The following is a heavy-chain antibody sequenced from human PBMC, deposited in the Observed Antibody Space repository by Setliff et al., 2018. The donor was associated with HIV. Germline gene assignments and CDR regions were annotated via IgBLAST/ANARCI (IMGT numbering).Heavy chain of an antibody. V-gene: IGHV4-61*02. CDR1: GGSISSGSYY. J-gene: IGHJ4*02. CDR2: IYATGST. CDR3: TRLADGYADY. Sequence: PSETLSLTCTVSGGSISSGSYYWSWIRQPAGKGLEWIGRIYATGSTNYNPSLKGRVTVSVDTAKNQFSLRLSSVTAADTAVYYCTRLADGYADYWGQGTLVTVSS. D-gene: IGHD5-12*01.